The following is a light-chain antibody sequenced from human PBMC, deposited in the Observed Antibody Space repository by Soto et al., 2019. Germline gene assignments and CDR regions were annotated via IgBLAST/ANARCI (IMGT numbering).Light chain of an antibody. CDR1: QSVPRN. Sequence: EIVLTQSPASLSLSPGDRSTLSCRASQSVPRNLAWYQQRPGQAPSLLIYDASSRATGIPDRLSGSGSGTDFILTISSLEPEEFAVYYCQQSSNWPQEITFGQGTRLEIK. CDR2: DAS. CDR3: QQSSNWPQEIT. J-gene: IGKJ5*01. V-gene: IGKV3-11*01.